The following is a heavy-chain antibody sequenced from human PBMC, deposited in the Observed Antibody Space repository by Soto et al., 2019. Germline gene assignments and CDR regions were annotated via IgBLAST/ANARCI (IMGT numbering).Heavy chain of an antibody. V-gene: IGHV1-69*13. CDR3: ASPPQRNVATDYYGMDV. CDR2: IIPIFGTA. Sequence: AXVKVSCKASGGTFSSYAISWVRQAPGQGLEWMGGIIPIFGTANYAQKFQGRVTITADESTSTAYMELSSLRSEDTAVYYCASPPQRNVATDYYGMDVWGQGTTVTVSS. J-gene: IGHJ6*02. D-gene: IGHD5-12*01. CDR1: GGTFSSYA.